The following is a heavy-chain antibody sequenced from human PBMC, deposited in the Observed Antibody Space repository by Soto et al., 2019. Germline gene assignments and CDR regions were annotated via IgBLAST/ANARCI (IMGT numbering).Heavy chain of an antibody. CDR2: IYYSGNT. CDR3: VSIAAPGKTHFDF. D-gene: IGHD6-13*01. V-gene: IGHV4-39*01. Sequence: TETLALSCTVYGGSLGRSSYYWGWIRQSPGKGLEWIGNIYYSGNTFYNPSLKSRVTISVETSKNQFYLHLSSVTAAETAIFYCVSIAAPGKTHFDFWCQGTLVTV. J-gene: IGHJ4*02. CDR1: GGSLGRSSYY.